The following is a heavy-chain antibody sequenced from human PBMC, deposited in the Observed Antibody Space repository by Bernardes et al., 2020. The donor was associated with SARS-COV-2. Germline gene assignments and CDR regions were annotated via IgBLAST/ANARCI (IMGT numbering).Heavy chain of an antibody. Sequence: GGSLRLSCAASGFTFSSYDMNWVRQAPGKGLEWVSYISGSGSPIYYADSVKGRFTISRDNAKNSLYLQMNSLRAEDTAVYYCARDSSDWYYLDSWGQGTLVTVSS. V-gene: IGHV3-48*03. CDR1: GFTFSSYD. D-gene: IGHD3-9*01. CDR3: ARDSSDWYYLDS. J-gene: IGHJ4*02. CDR2: ISGSGSPI.